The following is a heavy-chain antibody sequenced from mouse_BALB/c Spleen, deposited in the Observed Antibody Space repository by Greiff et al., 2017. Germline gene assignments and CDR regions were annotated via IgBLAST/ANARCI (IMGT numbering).Heavy chain of an antibody. D-gene: IGHD2-13*01. CDR1: GFAFSSYD. Sequence: EVKLVESGGGLVKPGGSLKLSCAASGFAFSSYDMSWVRQTPEKRLEWVAYISSGGGSTYYPDTVKGRFTISRDNAKNTLYLQMSSLKSEDTAMYYCARHEECGDYVDAMDYWGQGTSVTVSS. CDR3: ARHEECGDYVDAMDY. V-gene: IGHV5-12-1*01. CDR2: ISSGGGST. J-gene: IGHJ4*01.